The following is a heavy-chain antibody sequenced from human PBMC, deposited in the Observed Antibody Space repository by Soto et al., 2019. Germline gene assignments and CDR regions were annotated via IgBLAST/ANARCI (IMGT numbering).Heavy chain of an antibody. CDR2: IIPIFGTA. CDR1: GGTFSSYA. J-gene: IGHJ4*02. D-gene: IGHD2-21*02. V-gene: IGHV1-69*13. CDR3: ARETVAYCGGDCPLDY. Sequence: ASVKVSCKASGGTFSSYAISWVRQAPGQGLEWMGGIIPIFGTANYAQKFQGRVTITADESTSTAYMELSSLRSEDTAVYYCARETVAYCGGDCPLDYWGQGTLVTVSS.